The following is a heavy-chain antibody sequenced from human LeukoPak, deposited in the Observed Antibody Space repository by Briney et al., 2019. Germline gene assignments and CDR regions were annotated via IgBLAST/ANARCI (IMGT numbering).Heavy chain of an antibody. CDR1: GGSISSGDYY. CDR3: ASLGDENWGSDIDY. Sequence: PSETLSLTCTVSGGSISSGDYYWSWIRQPPGKGLEWIGYIYYSGSTYYNPSLKSRVTISVDTSKNQFCLKLSSVTAADTAVYYCASLGDENWGSDIDYWGQGTLVTVSS. D-gene: IGHD7-27*01. V-gene: IGHV4-30-4*08. CDR2: IYYSGST. J-gene: IGHJ4*02.